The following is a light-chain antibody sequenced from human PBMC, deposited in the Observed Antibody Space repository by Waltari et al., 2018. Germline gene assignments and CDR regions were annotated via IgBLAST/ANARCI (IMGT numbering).Light chain of an antibody. CDR2: GAS. V-gene: IGKV3-15*01. CDR3: QQYNRWPPLT. CDR1: QSLDNN. Sequence: EIVMTQSPATLSVSPGDRATLSCKASQSLDNNLAWYQQKPGQAPRLLIYGASTRATGVPARFSGSGSGTEFTLTISSLQSEDCAVFYCQQYNRWPPLTFGGGTKVEIK. J-gene: IGKJ4*01.